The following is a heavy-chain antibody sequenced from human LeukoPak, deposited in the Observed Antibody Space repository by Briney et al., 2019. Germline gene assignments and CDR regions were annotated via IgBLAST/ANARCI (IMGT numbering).Heavy chain of an antibody. D-gene: IGHD2/OR15-2a*01. Sequence: PSETLSLTCTVSGGSISSSSYYWGWIRQPPGKGLEWIGSMYYSGGTYYNPSLKSRLTISVDTSKNQFSLKLSSVTAADTAVYYCATYFTARRDAFDIWGQGTMVTVSS. CDR3: ATYFTARRDAFDI. CDR2: MYYSGGT. V-gene: IGHV4-39*07. CDR1: GGSISSSSYY. J-gene: IGHJ3*02.